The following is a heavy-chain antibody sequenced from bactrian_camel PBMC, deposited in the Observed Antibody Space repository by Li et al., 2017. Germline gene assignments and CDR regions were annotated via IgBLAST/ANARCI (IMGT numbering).Heavy chain of an antibody. J-gene: IGHJ4*01. V-gene: IGHV3S55*01. CDR2: IDSDGST. CDR3: AAFPSRLSLRSGGYCSSALLTY. D-gene: IGHD2*01. Sequence: VQLVESGGGSVRAGGSLTLSCAASGTTYRRYCMGWFRQAPGKEREGVAAIDSDGSTSYADSVKGRFTISQDNAKNTLYLQMNSLKPEDSAMYYCAAFPSRLSLRSGGYCSSALLTYWGQGTQVTVS. CDR1: GTTYRRYC.